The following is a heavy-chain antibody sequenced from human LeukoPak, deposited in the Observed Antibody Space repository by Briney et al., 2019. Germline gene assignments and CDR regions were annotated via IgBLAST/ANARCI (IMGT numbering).Heavy chain of an antibody. Sequence: GGSLRLSCAASGFSFTDAWMSWVRQAPGKGLEWVGHLKSKAAGGTTDYAAPVKARFTISGDDSKNTLYLQMNSLKTEDTAVYYCTTGNYWGQGTLVTVSS. CDR2: LKSKAAGGTT. CDR3: TTGNY. CDR1: GFSFTDAW. J-gene: IGHJ4*02. V-gene: IGHV3-15*01.